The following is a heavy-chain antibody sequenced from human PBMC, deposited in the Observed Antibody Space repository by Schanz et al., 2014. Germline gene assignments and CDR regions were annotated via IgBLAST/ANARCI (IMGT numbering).Heavy chain of an antibody. CDR2: ITGSGSKT. D-gene: IGHD3-3*01. CDR1: GFTFSTYW. V-gene: IGHV3-NL1*01. Sequence: VRLVESGGGLVQPGGSLRLSCVASGFTFSTYWMHWVRQAPGKGLEWVSAITGSGSKTYYADSVKGRFTIARDNSKNTLYLQMNSLRSEDTAVYYCAKDVDFWSGYYLDYWGQGTLVTVSS. J-gene: IGHJ4*02. CDR3: AKDVDFWSGYYLDY.